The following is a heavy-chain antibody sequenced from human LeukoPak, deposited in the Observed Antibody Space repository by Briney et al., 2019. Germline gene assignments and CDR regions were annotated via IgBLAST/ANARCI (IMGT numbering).Heavy chain of an antibody. J-gene: IGHJ4*02. V-gene: IGHV3-11*01. Sequence: GGSLRLSCAASGFTFSDYYMSWIRQRPGKGLEWVSYISSSGTTISYTDSVKGRFTISRDNAKNSLYLQMNSLRAEDTAVYYCARDYRSTFDYWGQGTLVTVSS. CDR2: ISSSGTTI. CDR1: GFTFSDYY. CDR3: ARDYRSTFDY. D-gene: IGHD1-26*01.